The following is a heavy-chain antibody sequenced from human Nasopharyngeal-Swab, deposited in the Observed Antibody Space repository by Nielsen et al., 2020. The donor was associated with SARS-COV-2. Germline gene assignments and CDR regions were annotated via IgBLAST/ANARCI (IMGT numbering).Heavy chain of an antibody. D-gene: IGHD1-26*01. V-gene: IGHV3-30*04. Sequence: VRQMPGTGLEWVAVISYDGSNKYYADSVKGRFTISRDNSKNTLYLQMNSLRAEDTAVYYCARGNGWVYYYYGMDVWGQGTTVTVSS. CDR2: ISYDGSNK. J-gene: IGHJ6*02. CDR3: ARGNGWVYYYYGMDV.